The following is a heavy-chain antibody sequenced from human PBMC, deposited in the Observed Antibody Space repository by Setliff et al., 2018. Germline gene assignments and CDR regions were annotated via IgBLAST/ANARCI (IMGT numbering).Heavy chain of an antibody. CDR1: GYTFTNYG. D-gene: IGHD2-2*01. CDR3: ARGPPDFVVVPAAAKFDY. J-gene: IGHJ4*02. V-gene: IGHV1-18*01. CDR2: MSA. Sequence: ASVKVSCKASGYTFTNYGINWVRQAPGQGLEWIGWMSAYAQKFQGRVTMTTDTPTSTAYMELRSLTSDDTAVYYCARGPPDFVVVPAAAKFDYWGQGTPVTVSS.